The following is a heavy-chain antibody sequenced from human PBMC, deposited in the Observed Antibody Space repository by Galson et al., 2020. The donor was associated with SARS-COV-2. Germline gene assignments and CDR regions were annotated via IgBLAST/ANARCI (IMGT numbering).Heavy chain of an antibody. D-gene: IGHD5-12*01. J-gene: IGHJ4*02. Sequence: SETLSLTCNVSGVSVSNYYWSWIRQPPGKGLEWIGYIYYHGSTNYSPSLNSRLTISIDTSKNQFSLRLDSVTAADTAMYFCALYSVYDRRTYWGQGTLVVVSS. CDR2: IYYHGST. CDR1: GVSVSNYY. V-gene: IGHV4-59*02. CDR3: ALYSVYDRRTY.